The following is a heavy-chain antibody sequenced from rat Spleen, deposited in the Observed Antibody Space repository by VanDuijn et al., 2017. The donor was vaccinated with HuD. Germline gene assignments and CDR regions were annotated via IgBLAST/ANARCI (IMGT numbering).Heavy chain of an antibody. Sequence: EVQLVESDGGLVQPGRSMKLSCATSGFTFSNYDMAWVRQAPKKGLEWVATISYDGSNTDYRDSVKGRFTISRDNAKSTLYLQMNSLRSEDTATYYCTRVDNSPFAYWGQGTLVTVSS. CDR2: ISYDGSNT. J-gene: IGHJ3*01. CDR3: TRVDNSPFAY. V-gene: IGHV5-29*01. D-gene: IGHD1-10*01. CDR1: GFTFSNYD.